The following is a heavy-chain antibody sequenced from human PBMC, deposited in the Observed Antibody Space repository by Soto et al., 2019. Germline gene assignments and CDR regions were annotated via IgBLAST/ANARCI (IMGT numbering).Heavy chain of an antibody. D-gene: IGHD2-15*01. CDR2: ISWNSGTI. CDR3: AKDGYCSGGSCYSAYHHYGMDG. V-gene: IGHV3-9*01. J-gene: IGHJ6*02. CDR1: GFTFDDHA. Sequence: PGGSLRLSCAASGFTFDDHAMHWVRQVPGKGLEWVSGISWNSGTIDYADSVKGRFTISRDNAKNSLYLQMNSLRAEDTALYYCAKDGYCSGGSCYSAYHHYGMDGWGQGTTVTVSS.